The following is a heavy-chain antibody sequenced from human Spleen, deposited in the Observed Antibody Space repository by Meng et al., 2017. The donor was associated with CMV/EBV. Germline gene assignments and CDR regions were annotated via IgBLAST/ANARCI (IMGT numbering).Heavy chain of an antibody. CDR3: ATLPGGYDSSGHPPYYYFGMDL. D-gene: IGHD3-22*01. J-gene: IGHJ6*02. CDR2: INPYSGGT. CDR1: YY. Sequence: YYIHWVRQAPGQGLEWMGWINPYSGGTNFAHNFQGRVTMTRDTSISTVYMQLSRLRSDDTANYYCATLPGGYDSSGHPPYYYFGMDLWGQGTTVTVSS. V-gene: IGHV1-2*02.